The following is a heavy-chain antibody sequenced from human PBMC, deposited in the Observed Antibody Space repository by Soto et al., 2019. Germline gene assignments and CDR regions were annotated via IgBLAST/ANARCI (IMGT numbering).Heavy chain of an antibody. J-gene: IGHJ5*02. CDR2: ISSRSGYI. CDR3: ASRGGNCSNTSCPGWFDP. CDR1: GFPFRVYS. D-gene: IGHD2-2*01. Sequence: GGSLRLSCAASGFPFRVYSMSWVRQAPGKGLEWVSVISSRSGYIYYADSVKGRFTISRDNAKNSLYLQMSSLRAEDTAVYYCASRGGNCSNTSCPGWFDPWGLGTLVTVSS. V-gene: IGHV3-21*01.